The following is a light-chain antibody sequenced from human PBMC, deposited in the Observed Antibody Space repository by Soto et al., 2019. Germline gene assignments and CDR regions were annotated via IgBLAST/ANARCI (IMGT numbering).Light chain of an antibody. J-gene: IGKJ1*01. Sequence: AIRMTQSPSSFSASTGDRVTITCRASQGISSYLAWYQQKPGKAPKLLVYAASTLQYGVPSRFSGSGSGTEFTLTISSLQSGDFAVYYCQQYADWPRTFGQGTKVDIK. CDR2: AAS. V-gene: IGKV1-8*01. CDR1: QGISSY. CDR3: QQYADWPRT.